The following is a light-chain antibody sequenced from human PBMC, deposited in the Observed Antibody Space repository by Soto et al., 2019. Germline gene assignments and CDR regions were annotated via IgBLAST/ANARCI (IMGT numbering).Light chain of an antibody. CDR1: QSVRRSY. Sequence: EILMTQCPATLSVSPGERATLSCRASQSVRRSYLAWYKQKPCQAPRLLIYGASSRATGIPDRLSGSGSGTEFTLTISRMEPEDFAVYYCRQYGSTITFGQGTRLEIK. CDR2: GAS. J-gene: IGKJ5*01. CDR3: RQYGSTIT. V-gene: IGKV3-20*01.